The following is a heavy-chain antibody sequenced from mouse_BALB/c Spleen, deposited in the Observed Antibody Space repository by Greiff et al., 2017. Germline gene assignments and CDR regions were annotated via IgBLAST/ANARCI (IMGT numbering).Heavy chain of an antibody. V-gene: IGHV1S29*02. J-gene: IGHJ1*01. CDR1: GYTFTDYN. D-gene: IGHD1-1*01. Sequence: VQLQQSGPELVKPGASVKISCKASGYTFTDYNMHWVKQSHGKSLEWIGYIYPYNGGTGYNQKFKSKATLTVDNSSSTAYMELRSLTSEDSAVYYCARGGVSSWYFDVWGGGTTVTVSS. CDR2: IYPYNGGT. CDR3: ARGGVSSWYFDV.